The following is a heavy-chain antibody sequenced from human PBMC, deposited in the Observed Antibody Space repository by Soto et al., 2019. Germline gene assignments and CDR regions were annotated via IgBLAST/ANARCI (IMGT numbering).Heavy chain of an antibody. CDR3: ASVRGGYYYAMDV. Sequence: QVQLQESGPGLVKPSGTLSLTCAVSGGSISSSNWWSWVRQPPGKGLEWIGEIYHSGSTNYNPSLKGRVTTSVDKSKNQFSLKLSSVTAADTAVYYCASVRGGYYYAMDVWGQGTTVTVSS. V-gene: IGHV4-4*02. J-gene: IGHJ6*02. D-gene: IGHD3-10*02. CDR2: IYHSGST. CDR1: GGSISSSNW.